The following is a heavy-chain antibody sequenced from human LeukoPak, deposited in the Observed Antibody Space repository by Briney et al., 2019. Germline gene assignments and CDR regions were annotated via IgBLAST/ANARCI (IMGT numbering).Heavy chain of an antibody. D-gene: IGHD5-24*01. CDR3: ARQEMATIPWTIDYYGMDV. Sequence: AGGSLRLSCAASGFTFSSYSMNWVRQAPGKGLEWVSSISSSSSYIYYADSVKGRFTISRDNAKNSLYLQMNSLRAEDTAVYYCARQEMATIPWTIDYYGMDVWGQGTTVTVSS. V-gene: IGHV3-21*01. CDR1: GFTFSSYS. J-gene: IGHJ6*02. CDR2: ISSSSSYI.